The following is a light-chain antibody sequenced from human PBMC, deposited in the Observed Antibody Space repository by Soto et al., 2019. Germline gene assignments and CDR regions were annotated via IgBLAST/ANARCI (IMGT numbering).Light chain of an antibody. V-gene: IGLV1-47*02. CDR3: AAWDDSLSVNWV. J-gene: IGLJ3*02. Sequence: QPVLNQPSSASGTYVQRVTISCSGSSSNIGRNYVYWYQQFPGTAPKLRIYSNNQRPSGVPDRFSGSKSGTSASLAISRLRSEDEADYYCAAWDDSLSVNWVFGGGTKLTV. CDR2: SNN. CDR1: SSNIGRNY.